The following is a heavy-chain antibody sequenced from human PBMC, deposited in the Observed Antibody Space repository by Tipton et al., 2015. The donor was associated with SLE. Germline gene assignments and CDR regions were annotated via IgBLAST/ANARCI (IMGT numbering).Heavy chain of an antibody. J-gene: IGHJ4*02. CDR3: ARRNWGWDY. CDR1: GFSISSGYF. D-gene: IGHD3-16*01. Sequence: TLSLTCAVSGFSISSGYFWGWIRQSPEKGLEWIGSISHSGNIYYNPSLKSRVSMSIDTSGNEVFLRLSSVTAADTAVYYCARRNWGWDYWGQGTLVTVSS. V-gene: IGHV4-38-2*01. CDR2: ISHSGNI.